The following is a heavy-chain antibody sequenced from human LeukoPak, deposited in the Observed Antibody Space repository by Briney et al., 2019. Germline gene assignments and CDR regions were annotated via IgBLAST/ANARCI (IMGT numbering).Heavy chain of an antibody. CDR2: FYCGGNT. D-gene: IGHD6-13*01. J-gene: IGHJ3*02. V-gene: IGHV3-53*01. CDR1: GFSVSNNY. CDR3: AEGYSSSRGAINDAFDI. Sequence: GGSLRLSCAASGFSVSNNYMSWVRQAPGKGLEWVSVFYCGGNTYYAASVKGRFFISRDTSKNTPHLQLKSMRTEDTAVYYCAEGYSSSRGAINDAFDICGQRTMVTLSS.